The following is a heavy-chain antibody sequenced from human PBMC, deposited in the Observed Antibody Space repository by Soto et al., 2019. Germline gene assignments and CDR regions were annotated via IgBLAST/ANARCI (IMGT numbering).Heavy chain of an antibody. D-gene: IGHD3-9*01. CDR2: IKQDGSAM. CDR1: GFFFSSYW. Sequence: DVQLVESGGGWVQPGGSLRLSCVGSGFFFSSYWMNWVRQASGKGLEWVANIKQDGSAMYYVDSVKGRFTIYRDNAKNSLYLQMNSLRVEDTAVYFCAAWITRDWSAWGHGNLVTVSA. V-gene: IGHV3-7*05. J-gene: IGHJ5*01. CDR3: AAWITRDWSA.